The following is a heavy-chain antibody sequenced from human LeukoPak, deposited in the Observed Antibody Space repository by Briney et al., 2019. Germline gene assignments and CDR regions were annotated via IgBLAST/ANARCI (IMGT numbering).Heavy chain of an antibody. CDR2: LYYSGNT. V-gene: IGHV4-59*01. Sequence: SETLSLTCTVSGGSISSYQWSWIRQPPGKGLEWIAYLYYSGNTNYNPSLKSRLTLSVDTSKNQFSLKLNSVIAADTALYYCARHGSTSLHSAFDIWGQGTMVTVPS. D-gene: IGHD2-2*01. CDR1: GGSISSYQ. J-gene: IGHJ3*02. CDR3: ARHGSTSLHSAFDI.